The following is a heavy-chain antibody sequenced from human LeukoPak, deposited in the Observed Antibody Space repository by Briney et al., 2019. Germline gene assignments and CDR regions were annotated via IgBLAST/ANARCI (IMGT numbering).Heavy chain of an antibody. V-gene: IGHV4-59*08. D-gene: IGHD3-10*01. J-gene: IGHJ6*02. CDR1: GGSISSHY. CDR3: ARRGEI. CDR2: IFYTGST. Sequence: SETLSLTCTVSGGSISSHYWSWLRQSPGKGLEWIAYIFYTGSTKNNPSLKSRVTVSVDTSKNQFSLKLSFVTAADTAVYYCARRGEIWGQGTTVTVSS.